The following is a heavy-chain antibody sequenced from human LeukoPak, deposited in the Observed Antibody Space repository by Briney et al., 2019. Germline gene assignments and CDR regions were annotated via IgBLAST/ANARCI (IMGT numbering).Heavy chain of an antibody. J-gene: IGHJ3*02. Sequence: SETLSLTCTVSGGSISSYYWSWIRQPPGKGLEWIGYIYYSGSTNYNPSLKSRVTISVDTSKNQFSLKLSSVTAADTAVYYCARHWNDVGAFDIWRQGTMVTVSS. CDR2: IYYSGST. CDR3: ARHWNDVGAFDI. CDR1: GGSISSYY. V-gene: IGHV4-59*01. D-gene: IGHD1-1*01.